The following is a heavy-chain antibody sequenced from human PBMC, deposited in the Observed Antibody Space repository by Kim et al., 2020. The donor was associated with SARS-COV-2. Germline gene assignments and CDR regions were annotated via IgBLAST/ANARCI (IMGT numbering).Heavy chain of an antibody. Sequence: NYAQKLKGRVPVPADESTSTAYMELSSLRSEDTAVYYCARGRWTVTTFAYWGQGTLVTVSS. D-gene: IGHD4-17*01. CDR3: ARGRWTVTTFAY. J-gene: IGHJ4*02. V-gene: IGHV1-69*01.